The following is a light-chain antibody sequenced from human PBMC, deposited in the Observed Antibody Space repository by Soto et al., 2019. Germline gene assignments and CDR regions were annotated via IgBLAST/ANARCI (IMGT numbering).Light chain of an antibody. CDR3: ASLQGSDHYV. J-gene: IGLJ1*01. V-gene: IGLV2-8*01. CDR2: EVS. Sequence: QSALTQPPSASGSPGQSVTISCTGTSSDVGAYNYVSWYQQHPGKVPKLMIYEVSKRPSGVPDRFSGSKSGNTASLTVSGLQAEDEAEYYCASLQGSDHYVFGTGTKLTVL. CDR1: SSDVGAYNY.